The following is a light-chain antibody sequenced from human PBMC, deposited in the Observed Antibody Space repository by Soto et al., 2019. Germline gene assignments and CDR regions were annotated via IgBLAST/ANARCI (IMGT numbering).Light chain of an antibody. J-gene: IGLJ2*01. V-gene: IGLV1-44*01. Sequence: QSVLIQPPSASGTPGQRVTISCSGSRSNIGSNAVHWYQQLPGTAPKLLIYNNDQRPSGVPDRFSGSKSGTSASLAISGLQSEDDADYYCAAWDDSPRDVVFGGGTKLTVL. CDR2: NND. CDR1: RSNIGSNA. CDR3: AAWDDSPRDVV.